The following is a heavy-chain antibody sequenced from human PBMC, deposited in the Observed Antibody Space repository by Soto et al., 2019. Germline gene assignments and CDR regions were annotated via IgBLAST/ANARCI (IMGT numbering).Heavy chain of an antibody. CDR1: GFTFSSYA. CDR3: AKDPQLRKGYYDFWSGYYTGPNPLYFDY. J-gene: IGHJ4*02. Sequence: GGSLRLSCAASGFTFSSYAMSWVRQAPGKGLEWVSAISGSGGSTYYADSVKGRFTISRDNSKNTLYLQMNSLRAEDTAVYYCAKDPQLRKGYYDFWSGYYTGPNPLYFDYWGQGTLVTVSS. V-gene: IGHV3-23*01. D-gene: IGHD3-3*01. CDR2: ISGSGGST.